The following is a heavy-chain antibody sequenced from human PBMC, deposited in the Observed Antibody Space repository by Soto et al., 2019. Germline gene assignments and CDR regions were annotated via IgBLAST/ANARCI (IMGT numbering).Heavy chain of an antibody. Sequence: QVLLVQSGAEVKKPGASVKVSCKASGYTFTSHDINWVRQAPGQGLQWMGWMNTNLNATGYPQGFKGTDTKTSNTAIATAYLERTSLKPDDTAVYYCANEVGEGSSVGFDPWGQGTLVTVSS. V-gene: IGHV1-8*01. D-gene: IGHD3-10*01. CDR2: MNTNLNAT. CDR1: GYTFTSHD. CDR3: ANEVGEGSSVGFDP. J-gene: IGHJ5*02.